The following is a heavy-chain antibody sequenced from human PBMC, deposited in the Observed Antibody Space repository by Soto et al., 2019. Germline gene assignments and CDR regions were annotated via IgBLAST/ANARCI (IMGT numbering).Heavy chain of an antibody. CDR3: ARDRRAYCGGDCHSYGGSFDY. CDR2: ISAYNGNT. D-gene: IGHD2-21*02. J-gene: IGHJ4*02. V-gene: IGHV1-18*01. CDR1: GYTFTSYG. Sequence: ASVKVSCKASGYTFTSYGISWVRQAPGQGLEWMGWISAYNGNTNYAQKLQGRVTMTTDTSTSTAYMELRSLRSDDTAVYYCARDRRAYCGGDCHSYGGSFDYWGQATLVTVSS.